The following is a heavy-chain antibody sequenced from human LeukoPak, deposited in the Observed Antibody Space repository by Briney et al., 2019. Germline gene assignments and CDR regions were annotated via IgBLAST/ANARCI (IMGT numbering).Heavy chain of an antibody. CDR2: ISAYNGNT. D-gene: IGHD2-2*01. J-gene: IGHJ4*02. V-gene: IGHV1-18*01. CDR3: ARDGLGCSSTSCPFDY. Sequence: ASVKVSCKASGYTFTSYGISWVRQGPGQGLEWLGWISAYNGNTNYAQKLQGRVTMTTDTSTSTAYMELRSLRSDDTAVYYCARDGLGCSSTSCPFDYWGQGTLVTVSS. CDR1: GYTFTSYG.